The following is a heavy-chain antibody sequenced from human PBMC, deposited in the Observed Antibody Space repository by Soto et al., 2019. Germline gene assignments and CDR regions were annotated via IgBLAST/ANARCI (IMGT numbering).Heavy chain of an antibody. J-gene: IGHJ6*02. D-gene: IGHD3-3*01. CDR2: IIPIFGTA. V-gene: IGHV1-69*13. CDR1: VGSFGSYA. Sequence: GXSVKFSCKASVGSFGSYAISWVRQAPGQGLEWMGGIIPIFGTANYAQKFQGRVTITADESTSTAYMELSSLRSEDTAVYYCASRTYYDFWSGYSPHYYYGMDVWGQGTTVTVSS. CDR3: ASRTYYDFWSGYSPHYYYGMDV.